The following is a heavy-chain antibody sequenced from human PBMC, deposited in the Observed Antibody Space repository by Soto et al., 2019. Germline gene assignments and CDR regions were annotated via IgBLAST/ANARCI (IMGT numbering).Heavy chain of an antibody. V-gene: IGHV1-46*01. D-gene: IGHD6-13*01. CDR1: GYTFTSYY. CDR2: INPSGGST. Sequence: GASVKVSCKASGYTFTSYYMHWVRQAPGQGLEWMGIINPSGGSTSYAQKFQGRVTMTRDTSTSTVYMELSSLRSEDTAVYYCARHGDSSSWYLLGVDYYYGMDVWGQGTTVTVSS. CDR3: ARHGDSSSWYLLGVDYYYGMDV. J-gene: IGHJ6*02.